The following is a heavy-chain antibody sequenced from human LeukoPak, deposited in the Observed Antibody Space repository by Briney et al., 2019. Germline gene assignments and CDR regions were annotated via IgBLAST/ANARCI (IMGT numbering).Heavy chain of an antibody. D-gene: IGHD3-10*01. CDR3: ARALPVAYYGSGSQLDY. Sequence: SETLSLTCTVSGYSINSGYFWGWIRQPPGQGLEWIGSLYHSGSTYYNPSLKGRVTISVDTSKNHFSLKLSAVTAADTAVYFCARALPVAYYGSGSQLDYWGRGSLVTVSS. J-gene: IGHJ4*02. CDR2: LYHSGST. V-gene: IGHV4-38-2*02. CDR1: GYSINSGYF.